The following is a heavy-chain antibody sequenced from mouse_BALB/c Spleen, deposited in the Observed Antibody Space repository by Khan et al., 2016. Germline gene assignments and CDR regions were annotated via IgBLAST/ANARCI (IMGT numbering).Heavy chain of an antibody. CDR1: GVSLTSYG. V-gene: IGHV2-3*01. D-gene: IGHD2-1*01. CDR3: ASLYYGNYDFAY. J-gene: IGHJ3*01. CDR2: IWDDGIT. Sequence: QVQLKQSGPGLVAPSQSLSITCTVTGVSLTSYGVSWIRQPPGKGLEWLGVIWDDGITNYHSALISRLSISKGNSKSQVFLKLNSLQTDDTATYSCASLYYGNYDFAYWGQGTLVTVSA.